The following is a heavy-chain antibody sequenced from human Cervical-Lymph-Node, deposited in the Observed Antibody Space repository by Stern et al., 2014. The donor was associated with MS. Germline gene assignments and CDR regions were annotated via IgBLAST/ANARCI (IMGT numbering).Heavy chain of an antibody. CDR2: IYYSGST. V-gene: IGHV4-31*03. CDR1: GGSISSGADY. Sequence: QLQLQESGPGLVKPSQTLSLTCTVSGGSISSGADYWNWIRQHPGTGLEWLGYIYYSGSTEYNPSLKRRVIISADTSKKQFSLKLRSVTAADTAVYYCARGRQYYYASGSSPPDAFDIWGQGTMVTVSS. CDR3: ARGRQYYYASGSSPPDAFDI. J-gene: IGHJ3*02. D-gene: IGHD3-10*01.